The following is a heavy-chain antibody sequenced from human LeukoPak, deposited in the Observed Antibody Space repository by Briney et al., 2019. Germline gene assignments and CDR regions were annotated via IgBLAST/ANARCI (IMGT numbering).Heavy chain of an antibody. CDR2: IYYSGST. CDR1: GGSISSSSYY. J-gene: IGHJ4*02. D-gene: IGHD4-17*01. V-gene: IGHV4-39*01. Sequence: PSETLSLTCTVSGGSISSSSYYWGWIRQPPGKGPEWIGSIYYSGSTYYNPSLKSRVTISVDTSKNQFSLKLSSVTAADTAVYYCARHIPDYATDYWGQGTLVTVSS. CDR3: ARHIPDYATDY.